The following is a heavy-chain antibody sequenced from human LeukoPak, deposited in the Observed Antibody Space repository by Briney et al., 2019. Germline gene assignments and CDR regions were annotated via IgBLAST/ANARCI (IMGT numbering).Heavy chain of an antibody. CDR2: IYSGGST. Sequence: GGSLRLSCAASGFTLSSNYMSWVRQAPGKGLEWVSVIYSGGSTYYADSVKGRFTISRDNSKNTLYFQMNSLRAEDTAVYYCARLLEWAHDYWGQGTLVTVSS. V-gene: IGHV3-53*01. D-gene: IGHD3-3*01. CDR1: GFTLSSNY. J-gene: IGHJ4*02. CDR3: ARLLEWAHDY.